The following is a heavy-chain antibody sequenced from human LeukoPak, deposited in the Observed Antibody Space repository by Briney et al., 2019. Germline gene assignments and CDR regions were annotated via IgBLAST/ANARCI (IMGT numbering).Heavy chain of an antibody. CDR2: INHSGST. CDR3: ARIRGFYYYYYYMDV. V-gene: IGHV4-34*01. J-gene: IGHJ6*03. Sequence: PSETLSLTCAVYGGSFSGYYWSWIRQPPGKGLEWIGEINHSGSTNYNPSLKSRVTISVDTSKNQFSLKLSSVTAADTAVYYCARIRGFYYYYYYMDVWGKGTTVTVSS. CDR1: GGSFSGYY. D-gene: IGHD3-22*01.